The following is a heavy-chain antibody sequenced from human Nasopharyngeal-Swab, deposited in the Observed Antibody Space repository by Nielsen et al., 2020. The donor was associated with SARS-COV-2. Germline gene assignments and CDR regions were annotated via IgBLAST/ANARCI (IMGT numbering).Heavy chain of an antibody. J-gene: IGHJ3*02. Sequence: GGSLRLSCAASGFTFSDHYMDWVRQAPGKGLEWVGRTSNKANSYTTEYAASVKGRFTISRDDSKNSLYLQMNSLKTEDTAVYYCARASRTTVTTNDAFDIWGQGTMVTVSS. CDR2: TSNKANSYTT. CDR3: ARASRTTVTTNDAFDI. CDR1: GFTFSDHY. V-gene: IGHV3-72*01. D-gene: IGHD4-11*01.